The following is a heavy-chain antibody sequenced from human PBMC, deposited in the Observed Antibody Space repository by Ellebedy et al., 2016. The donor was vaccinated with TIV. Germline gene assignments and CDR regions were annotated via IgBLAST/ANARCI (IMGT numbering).Heavy chain of an antibody. CDR2: LRGSGGNT. J-gene: IGHJ6*03. D-gene: IGHD5-12*01. CDR1: GFSFSRSA. Sequence: GGSLRLXXAASGFSFSRSAMSWVRQAPGKGLEWVSTLRGSGGNTFYADSVQGRFTISRDKSKKTLYLQMNSLRVEDTALYYCALSSGHDSKDIYYYYMDVWGIGTTVTVSS. CDR3: ALSSGHDSKDIYYYYMDV. V-gene: IGHV3-23*01.